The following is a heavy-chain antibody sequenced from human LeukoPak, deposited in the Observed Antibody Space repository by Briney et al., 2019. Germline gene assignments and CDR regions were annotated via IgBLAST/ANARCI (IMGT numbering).Heavy chain of an antibody. D-gene: IGHD3-9*01. Sequence: SETLSLTCTVSGGSISSSSYYWGWIRQPPGKGLEWIGSIYYSGSTYYNPSLKSRVTISVDTSKNQFSLKLSSVTAADTAVYYCARSRRRRYYDILTGHNWFDLWGQGTLVTVSS. CDR3: ARSRRRRYYDILTGHNWFDL. J-gene: IGHJ5*02. V-gene: IGHV4-39*07. CDR2: IYYSGST. CDR1: GGSISSSSYY.